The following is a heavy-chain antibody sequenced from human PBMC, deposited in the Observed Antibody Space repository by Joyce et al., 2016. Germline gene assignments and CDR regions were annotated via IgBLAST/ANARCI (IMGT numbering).Heavy chain of an antibody. V-gene: IGHV3-33*01. CDR2: IWYDGSYK. CDR3: AREDDPGVDLDY. D-gene: IGHD5-24*01. Sequence: QVQLVESGGGVVQPGRSLRLSCAASGFTFSSYGMHWVRQAPGKGLEWVAIIWYDGSYKYYADSVEGRFTISRDNSKNTLYLQMNSLRAEDTALYYCAREDDPGVDLDYWGQGTLVTVSS. J-gene: IGHJ4*02. CDR1: GFTFSSYG.